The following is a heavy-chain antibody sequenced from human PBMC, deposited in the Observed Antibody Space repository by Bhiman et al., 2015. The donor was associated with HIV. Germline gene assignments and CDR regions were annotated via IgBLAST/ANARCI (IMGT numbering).Heavy chain of an antibody. Sequence: EVQLVESGGGLIQPGGSLRLSCAASGFTFNKYSMTWVRQAPGKGLEWVSSITSSSRYIQYADSVKGRFTISRDNAKNSLYLQMNSLRAEDTAVFYCARDRPYNWNWGNHYYGMDVWGQGTTVTVSS. CDR3: ARDRPYNWNWGNHYYGMDV. J-gene: IGHJ6*02. CDR2: ITSSSRYI. D-gene: IGHD1-7*01. CDR1: GFTFNKYS. V-gene: IGHV3-21*03.